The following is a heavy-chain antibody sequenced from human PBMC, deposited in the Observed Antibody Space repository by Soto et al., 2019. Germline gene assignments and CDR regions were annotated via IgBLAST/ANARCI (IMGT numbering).Heavy chain of an antibody. V-gene: IGHV3-23*01. D-gene: IGHD2-15*01. Sequence: GGSLRLSCAASGFTFSSYAMSWVRQAPGKGLEWVSAISGSGGSTYYADSVKGRFTISRDNSKNTLYLKMNSLRAEDTAVYYCASPPTRVVAATPQLGYYYYGMDVWGQGTTVTVSS. CDR1: GFTFSSYA. CDR2: ISGSGGST. CDR3: ASPPTRVVAATPQLGYYYYGMDV. J-gene: IGHJ6*02.